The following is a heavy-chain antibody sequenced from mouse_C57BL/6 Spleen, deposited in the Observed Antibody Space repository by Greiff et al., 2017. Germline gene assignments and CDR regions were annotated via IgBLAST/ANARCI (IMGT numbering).Heavy chain of an antibody. Sequence: EVQLQQSGPELVKPGASVKIPCKASGYTFTDYNMDWVKQSHGKSLEWIGDINPNNGGTIYNQKFKGKATLTVDKSSSTAYMELRSLTSEDTAVYYCARRGGITTVVATGDFDVWGTGTTVTVSS. J-gene: IGHJ1*03. V-gene: IGHV1-18*01. CDR2: INPNNGGT. CDR3: ARRGGITTVVATGDFDV. CDR1: GYTFTDYN. D-gene: IGHD1-1*01.